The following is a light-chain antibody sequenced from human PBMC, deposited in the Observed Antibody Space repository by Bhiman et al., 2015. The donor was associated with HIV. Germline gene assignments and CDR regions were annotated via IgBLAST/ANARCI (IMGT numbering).Light chain of an antibody. Sequence: SYELTQPPSVSVSPGQTASITCSGDKLGDKYACWYQQKPGQSPVLVIYKDSERPSGTPERFSGSNSGNTATLTISGTQGMDEADYYCQAWDSSTGVVFGGGTKLTVL. CDR1: KLGDKY. CDR2: KDS. CDR3: QAWDSSTGVV. V-gene: IGLV3-1*01. J-gene: IGLJ2*01.